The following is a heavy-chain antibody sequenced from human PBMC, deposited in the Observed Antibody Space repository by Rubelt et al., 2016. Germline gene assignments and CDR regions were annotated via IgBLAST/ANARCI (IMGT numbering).Heavy chain of an antibody. Sequence: QVQLVQSGAEVKKPGASVAISCKISGYTFTDHFIYWVRQAPGQGLEWVGRVNPNDGGRNYAKNLQGRVTMTRDTAITTVYMDLTRLTSDDTAVYYCARGRFRDSVDYWGQGTLVTVSS. CDR1: GYTFTDHF. D-gene: IGHD3-16*01. J-gene: IGHJ4*02. CDR2: VNPNDGGR. V-gene: IGHV1-2*06. CDR3: ARGRFRDSVDY.